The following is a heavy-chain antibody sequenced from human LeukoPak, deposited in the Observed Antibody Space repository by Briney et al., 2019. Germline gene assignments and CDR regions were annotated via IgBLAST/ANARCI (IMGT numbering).Heavy chain of an antibody. Sequence: GGSLRLSCAASGFNVSDNYMSWVRQGPGKGLEWVGRIKSKTDGGTTDYAAPVKGRFTISRDDSKNTLYLQMNSLKTEDTAVYYCTTDVAVDWGQGTLVTVSS. CDR2: IKSKTDGGTT. J-gene: IGHJ4*02. CDR1: GFNVSDNY. V-gene: IGHV3-15*01. D-gene: IGHD6-19*01. CDR3: TTDVAVD.